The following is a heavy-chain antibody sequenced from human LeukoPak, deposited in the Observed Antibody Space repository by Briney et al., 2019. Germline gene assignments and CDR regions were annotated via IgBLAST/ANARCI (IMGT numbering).Heavy chain of an antibody. CDR2: IYYSGST. CDR1: GESISGFY. CDR3: ARGVVIASQTFDY. D-gene: IGHD2-21*01. V-gene: IGHV4-59*01. Sequence: SETLSLTCTVSGESISGFYWTWIRQPPGKGLEWIGYIYYSGSTNYNPSLKSRVTISVDTSKNQFSLKLSSVTAADTAVYYCARGVVIASQTFDYWGQGTLVTVSS. J-gene: IGHJ4*02.